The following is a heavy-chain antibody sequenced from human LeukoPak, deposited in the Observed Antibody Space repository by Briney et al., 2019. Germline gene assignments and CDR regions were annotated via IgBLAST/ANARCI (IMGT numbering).Heavy chain of an antibody. CDR2: IKQDGSEK. J-gene: IGHJ5*02. V-gene: IGHV3-7*01. CDR1: GFTSSSYW. D-gene: IGHD3-10*01. CDR3: AREPYYYGSGSDLRPFDP. Sequence: GGSLRLSCAASGFTSSSYWMSWVRQAPGKGLEWVANIKQDGSEKYYVDSVKGRFTISRDNAKNSLYLQMNSLRAEDTAVYYCAREPYYYGSGSDLRPFDPWGQGTLVTVSS.